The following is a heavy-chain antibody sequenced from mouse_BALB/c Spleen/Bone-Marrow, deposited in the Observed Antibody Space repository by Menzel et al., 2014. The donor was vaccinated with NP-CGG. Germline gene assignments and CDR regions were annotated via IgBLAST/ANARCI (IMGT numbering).Heavy chain of an antibody. V-gene: IGHV1-26*01. CDR2: INPNTDGT. Sequence: EVKLMESGPELVKPGTSVKMSCKASGYTFTDYYMMWVRQSHGKSLEWIGHINPNTDGTFYNQKFKGKATLTVDKSSSADSMYITRLSPESSAVYDSARYMCSVNWGHGATLSVSP. CDR3: ARYMCSVN. D-gene: IGHD1-3*01. CDR1: GYTFTDYY. J-gene: IGHJ2*01.